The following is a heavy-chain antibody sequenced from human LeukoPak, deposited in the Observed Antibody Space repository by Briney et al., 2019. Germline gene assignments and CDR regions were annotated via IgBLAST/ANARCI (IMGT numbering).Heavy chain of an antibody. D-gene: IGHD3-22*01. J-gene: IGHJ4*02. V-gene: IGHV4-59*12. CDR2: IYYSGST. Sequence: SETLSLTCTVSGGSISSYYWSWIRQPPGKGLEWIGYIYYSGSTNYNPSLKSRVTISVDTSKNQFSLQLNSVTPEDTAVYYCARGSVSSGYYWKIDYWGQGTLVTVSS. CDR3: ARGSVSSGYYWKIDY. CDR1: GGSISSYY.